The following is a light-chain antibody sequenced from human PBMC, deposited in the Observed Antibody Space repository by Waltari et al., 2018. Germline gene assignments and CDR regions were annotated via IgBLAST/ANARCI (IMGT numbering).Light chain of an antibody. J-gene: IGLJ3*02. Sequence: QSVLTQPPSASGTPGQRITISCSGGSSNIGSNYVFWYQQLPGTAPKLLIYANSQRPSAVPARFSGSKSGTSASLAISGLRPEDEADYYCAAWDGGLSNWLFGGGTRLTVL. CDR2: ANS. CDR1: SSNIGSNY. V-gene: IGLV1-47*02. CDR3: AAWDGGLSNWL.